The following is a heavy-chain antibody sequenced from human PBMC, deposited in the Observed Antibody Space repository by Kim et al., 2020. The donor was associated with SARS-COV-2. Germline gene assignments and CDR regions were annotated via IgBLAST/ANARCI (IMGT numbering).Heavy chain of an antibody. Sequence: GGSLRLSCAASKFTFSSYGMRWVRQAPGKGLEWVSIICLDGSNKYYADSVKGRFTVSRDNSKNTMYLQMNSLRVEDTAVYYCARCRGSYNYYFDYWGRGTLVTVSS. CDR2: ICLDGSNK. CDR1: KFTFSSYG. V-gene: IGHV3-33*01. D-gene: IGHD1-26*01. J-gene: IGHJ4*02. CDR3: ARCRGSYNYYFDY.